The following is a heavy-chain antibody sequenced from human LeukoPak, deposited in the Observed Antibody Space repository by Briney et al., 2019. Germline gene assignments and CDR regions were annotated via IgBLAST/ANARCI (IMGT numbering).Heavy chain of an antibody. V-gene: IGHV5-51*01. J-gene: IGHJ4*02. D-gene: IGHD3-10*01. CDR3: ARQRSRGYYDY. CDR1: GYSFSSYW. CDR2: IYPSDSDT. Sequence: GESLKISCKGSGYSFSSYWIGWVRQMPGKGLEWMGIIYPSDSDTSYSPSFQGQVTISADQSTSTAYLQWSSLKASDTAMYYCARQRSRGYYDYWGQGTLVTVFS.